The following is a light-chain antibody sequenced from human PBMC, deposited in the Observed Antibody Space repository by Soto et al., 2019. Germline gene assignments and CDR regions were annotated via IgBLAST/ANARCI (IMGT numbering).Light chain of an antibody. CDR1: QSVSGY. V-gene: IGKV3-11*01. J-gene: IGKJ5*01. Sequence: EIVLTHSPATLSLSPGERATLSCSSSQSVSGYLAWYQQKPGQAPRLLIYDASNRATGIPARFSVSGSGTDFTLTISSLEPEDFAVYYCQQRSNWPPSITFGQGTRLEIK. CDR3: QQRSNWPPSIT. CDR2: DAS.